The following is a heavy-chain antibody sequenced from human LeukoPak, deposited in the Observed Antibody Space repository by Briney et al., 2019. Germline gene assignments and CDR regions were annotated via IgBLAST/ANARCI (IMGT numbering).Heavy chain of an antibody. CDR2: ISYDGSNK. CDR3: ARDPCGGDCYSFDY. V-gene: IGHV3-30*04. Sequence: GGSLRHSCAASGFTFSSYAMHWVRQAPGKGLEWVAVISYDGSNKYYADSVKGRFTISRDNSKNTLYLQMNSLRAEDTAVYYCARDPCGGDCYSFDYWGQGTLVTVSS. J-gene: IGHJ4*02. D-gene: IGHD2-21*02. CDR1: GFTFSSYA.